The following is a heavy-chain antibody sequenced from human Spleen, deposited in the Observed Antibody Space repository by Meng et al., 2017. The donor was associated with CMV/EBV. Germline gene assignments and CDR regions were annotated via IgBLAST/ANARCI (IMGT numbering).Heavy chain of an antibody. CDR3: AKVPDY. Sequence: GESLKISCAASGFSFSSFGMHWVRQAPGKGLEWVAFIRSDGSDKYFADSVRGRFTISRDNSKNTLYLQMNSLRAEDTAVYYCAKVPDYWGQGTLVTVSS. V-gene: IGHV3-30*02. J-gene: IGHJ4*02. CDR1: GFSFSSFG. CDR2: IRSDGSDK.